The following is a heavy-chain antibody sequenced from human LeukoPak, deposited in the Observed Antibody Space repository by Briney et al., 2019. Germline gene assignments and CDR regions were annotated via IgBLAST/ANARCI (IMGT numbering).Heavy chain of an antibody. CDR2: IHKSGTT. Sequence: SETLSLTCKVSLGSINNYYWSWIRQAAGKGLEWIGRIHKSGTTYYSSSLKTRVTMSIDTSKNQFSLQLSAVSAADTAIYYCARVFGGNTMEYWGQGTLVAVYS. J-gene: IGHJ4*02. CDR1: LGSINNYY. V-gene: IGHV4-4*07. D-gene: IGHD1-26*01. CDR3: ARVFGGNTMEY.